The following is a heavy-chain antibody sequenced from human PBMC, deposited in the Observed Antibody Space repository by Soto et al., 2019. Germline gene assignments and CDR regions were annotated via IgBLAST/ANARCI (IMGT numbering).Heavy chain of an antibody. CDR3: ARAGGAWLLLPFDI. CDR1: GFIFNSQN. V-gene: IGHV3-48*02. D-gene: IGHD3-22*01. J-gene: IGHJ3*02. CDR2: ISRSGTT. Sequence: PGGSLRLSCLASGFIFNSQNMNWVRQTPGKGLEWLAYISRSGTTYYADSLEGRFTISRGNARNTLFLQMNNMRDDDTAIYYGARAGGAWLLLPFDILGQGTRVTVSS.